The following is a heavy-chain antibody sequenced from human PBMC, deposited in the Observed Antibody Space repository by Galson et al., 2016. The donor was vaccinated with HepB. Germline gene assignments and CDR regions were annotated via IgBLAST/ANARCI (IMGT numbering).Heavy chain of an antibody. D-gene: IGHD2-21*02. Sequence: SLRLSCAASGFTFSRYEMNWVRQAPGRGLEWVAVISKDGSDKQYVDSVKGRFTVSRDNSKNMLFLQMNSLRVEDTAVYYCAKLDCGRNCPRDYWGQGTQVTVSS. CDR2: ISKDGSDK. CDR1: GFTFSRYE. V-gene: IGHV3-30*18. J-gene: IGHJ4*02. CDR3: AKLDCGRNCPRDY.